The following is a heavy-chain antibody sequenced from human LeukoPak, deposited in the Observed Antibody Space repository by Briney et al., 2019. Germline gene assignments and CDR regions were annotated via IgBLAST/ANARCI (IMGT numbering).Heavy chain of an antibody. CDR3: ARVTRFLEWIKIDY. CDR1: GGSISSYY. D-gene: IGHD3-3*01. Sequence: SETLSLTCTVSGGSISSYYWSWIRQPPGKGLEWIGYIYYSGSTNYNPSLKSRVTISVDTSKNQFSLKLSSVTAADTAVYYCARVTRFLEWIKIDYWGRGTLVTVSS. V-gene: IGHV4-59*01. CDR2: IYYSGST. J-gene: IGHJ4*02.